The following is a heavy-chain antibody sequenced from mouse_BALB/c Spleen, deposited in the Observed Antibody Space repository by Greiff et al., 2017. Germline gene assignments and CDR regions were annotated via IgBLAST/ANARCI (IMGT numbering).Heavy chain of an antibody. J-gene: IGHJ2*01. V-gene: IGHV14-1*02. CDR1: GFNIKDYY. CDR2: IDPENGNT. Sequence: VHVKQSGAELVRPGALVKLSCKASGFNIKDYYMHWVKQRPEQGLEWIGWIDPENGNTIYDPKFQGKASITADTSSNTAYLQLSSLTSEDTAVYYCASGPVDYWGQGTTLTVSS. CDR3: ASGPVDY.